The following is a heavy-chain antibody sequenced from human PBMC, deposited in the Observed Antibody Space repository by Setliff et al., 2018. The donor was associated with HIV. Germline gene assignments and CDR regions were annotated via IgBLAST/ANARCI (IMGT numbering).Heavy chain of an antibody. D-gene: IGHD3-22*01. Sequence: LRLSCAASGLTFSSYAMTWVRQAPGRGLEWVSGITGNGRSTYYADSVKGRFTISRDNSKNTLYLQMNSLRAEDTAVYYCAKDRYYDSSGSPFDYWGQGTLVTVSS. V-gene: IGHV3-23*01. CDR2: ITGNGRST. CDR3: AKDRYYDSSGSPFDY. CDR1: GLTFSSYA. J-gene: IGHJ4*02.